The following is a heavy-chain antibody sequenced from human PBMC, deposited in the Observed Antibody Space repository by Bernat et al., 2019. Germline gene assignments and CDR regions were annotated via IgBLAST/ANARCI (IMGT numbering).Heavy chain of an antibody. Sequence: EVQLVESGGGLVQPGGSLRLSCAASGFTFSSYSMNWVRQAPGKGLEWVSYISSSSSYTNYADSVKGRFTISRDNAKNSLYLQMNSLRAEDTAVYYCARYYGSGSYYNSNGNWFDPWGQGTLVTVSS. CDR2: ISSSSSYT. J-gene: IGHJ5*02. V-gene: IGHV3-48*04. CDR3: ARYYGSGSYYNSNGNWFDP. CDR1: GFTFSSYS. D-gene: IGHD3-10*01.